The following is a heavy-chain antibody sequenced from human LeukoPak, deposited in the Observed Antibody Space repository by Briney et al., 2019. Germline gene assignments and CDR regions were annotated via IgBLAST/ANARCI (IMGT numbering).Heavy chain of an antibody. CDR1: GYRFISYW. CDR2: IDPSDSYV. D-gene: IGHD6-13*01. V-gene: IGHV5-10-1*04. Sequence: GESLMISCKASGYRFISYWISWVRQRPGKGLEWMGRIDPSDSYVNFSPSFQGQVTISADKSISTAYLQWSSLKASDTAMYYCARQVGIAAAGPYYFDYWGQGTLVTVSS. CDR3: ARQVGIAAAGPYYFDY. J-gene: IGHJ4*02.